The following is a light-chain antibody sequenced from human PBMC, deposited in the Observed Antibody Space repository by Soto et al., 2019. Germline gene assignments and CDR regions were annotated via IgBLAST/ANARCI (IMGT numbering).Light chain of an antibody. V-gene: IGLV2-23*01. J-gene: IGLJ3*02. CDR3: ASFAGSGNWV. CDR2: EAT. Sequence: QSALTQPASVSESPGRSITISCTGTSSDVGSYNIVSWYQQNPGRAPKLIIYEATKPPSGISDRFSGSKSGNTASLTISRRQAEDEADYFFASFAGSGNWVFGGGTKLTVL. CDR1: SSDVGSYNI.